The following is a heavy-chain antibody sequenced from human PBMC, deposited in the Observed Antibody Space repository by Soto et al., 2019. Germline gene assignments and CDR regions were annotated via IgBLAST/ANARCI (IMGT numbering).Heavy chain of an antibody. Sequence: QVQLVESGGGVVQPGRSLRLSCAASGFTFSSYGMHWVRQAPGKGLEWVAVIWYDGSNKYYADSVKGRFTITRDNSKSTLYLPMNSLRAEDTAVYYCARGIIGYCSSTSCYIFDYWGQGTLVTVSS. D-gene: IGHD2-2*02. CDR1: GFTFSSYG. CDR3: ARGIIGYCSSTSCYIFDY. J-gene: IGHJ4*02. V-gene: IGHV3-33*01. CDR2: IWYDGSNK.